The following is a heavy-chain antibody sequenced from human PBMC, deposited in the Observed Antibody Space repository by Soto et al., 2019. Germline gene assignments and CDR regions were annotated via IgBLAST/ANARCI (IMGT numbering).Heavy chain of an antibody. V-gene: IGHV2-5*02. D-gene: IGHD3-10*01. Sequence: QITLNESGQTLVTPTQTLTLTCTFSWFSLTATAVGVGWFRQSPGKALEWLAIIYWDDDRHYRPSLESRLTITQNTAKIQVVLTLTNVESSDTATYYCAHREAYSSGSYLSWLDPWGQGSLVTVSS. CDR1: WFSLTATAVG. CDR2: IYWDDDR. J-gene: IGHJ5*02. CDR3: AHREAYSSGSYLSWLDP.